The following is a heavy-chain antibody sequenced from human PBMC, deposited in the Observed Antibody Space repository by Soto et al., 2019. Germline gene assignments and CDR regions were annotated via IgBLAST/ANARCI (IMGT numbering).Heavy chain of an antibody. Sequence: EVQLVESGGGLVQPGGSLRLSCAASGFSFSNYWMSWVRQAPGKGLEWVAYIKEDGSGEFYVDSVKGRFTTSRDNARNSLYLQVNSLSGEDAALDYCARDAGWGRCDYWGQGTLVTVSS. CDR1: GFSFSNYW. CDR3: ARDAGWGRCDY. D-gene: IGHD1-26*01. CDR2: IKEDGSGE. J-gene: IGHJ4*02. V-gene: IGHV3-7*01.